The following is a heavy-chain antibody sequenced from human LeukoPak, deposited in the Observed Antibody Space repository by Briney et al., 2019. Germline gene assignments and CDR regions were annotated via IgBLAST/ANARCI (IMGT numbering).Heavy chain of an antibody. J-gene: IGHJ5*02. CDR1: GGSISSYY. V-gene: IGHV4-59*01. CDR2: FYYSGNT. CDR3: ARDHYSSGSFNWFDP. Sequence: SETLSLTCTVSGGSISSYYWSWIRQPPGKGLEWIGCFYYSGNTNYNPSLKSRVTISVDTSTNQFSLKLSSVTAADTAVYYCARDHYSSGSFNWFDPWGQGTLVTVSS. D-gene: IGHD3-22*01.